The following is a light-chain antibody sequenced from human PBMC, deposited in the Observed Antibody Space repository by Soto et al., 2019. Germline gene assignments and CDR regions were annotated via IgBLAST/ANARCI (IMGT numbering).Light chain of an antibody. CDR2: KSS. CDR3: RQYSSYWT. J-gene: IGKJ1*01. V-gene: IGKV1-5*03. Sequence: ILMSQSPSSLSASVGDRVTITCRASQDLDKWLAWYQQKPGKAPNLLIYKSSTLREGVPSRCSGFGSGTEYILTISDLQPDDFGTYYCRQYSSYWTFGQGTMVEIK. CDR1: QDLDKW.